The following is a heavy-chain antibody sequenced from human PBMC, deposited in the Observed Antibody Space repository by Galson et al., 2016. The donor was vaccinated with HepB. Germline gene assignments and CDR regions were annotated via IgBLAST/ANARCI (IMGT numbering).Heavy chain of an antibody. V-gene: IGHV1-18*01. Sequence: SVKVXCKASGYSFTSHSISWVRQAPGQGLEWMGYITTYSGDTYYAPNLQGRVTMTTDTSTRTAHMELRSLRSDDTAVYYCARDRDNYGSGSDYWGQGTPVTVSS. CDR2: ITTYSGDT. CDR1: GYSFTSHS. J-gene: IGHJ4*02. CDR3: ARDRDNYGSGSDY. D-gene: IGHD3-10*01.